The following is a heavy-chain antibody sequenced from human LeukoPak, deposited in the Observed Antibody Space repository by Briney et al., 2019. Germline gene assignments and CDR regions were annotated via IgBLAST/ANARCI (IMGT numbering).Heavy chain of an antibody. V-gene: IGHV3-74*01. CDR3: ARSRVEMATSLLDY. CDR1: GFTFSNYW. D-gene: IGHD5-24*01. Sequence: PGGSLRLSCAASGFTFSNYWMHWVRQAPGKGLVWVSRINSDGSTTTYADSVKGRFTISRDNAKNTLYLQMNSLRAEDTAVYYRARSRVEMATSLLDYWGQGTLVTVSS. CDR2: INSDGSTT. J-gene: IGHJ4*02.